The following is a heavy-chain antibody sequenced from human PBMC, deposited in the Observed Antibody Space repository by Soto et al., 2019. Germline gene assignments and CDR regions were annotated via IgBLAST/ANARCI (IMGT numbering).Heavy chain of an antibody. CDR2: IYSSGNA. V-gene: IGHV4-4*07. D-gene: IGHD3-16*01. Sequence: QVQLQESGPGLVKPSETVSLICTVSGDSISGYYWSWIRQPAGKGLEWIGRIYSSGNANYNPPLKTRVSMSVDMSKNQFSLKVTSVTAADTAMYYCARGDLFDLWGQGTKVTVSS. CDR1: GDSISGYY. J-gene: IGHJ3*01. CDR3: ARGDLFDL.